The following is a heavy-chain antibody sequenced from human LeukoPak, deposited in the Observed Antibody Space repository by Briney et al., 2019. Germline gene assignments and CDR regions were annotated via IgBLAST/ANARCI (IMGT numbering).Heavy chain of an antibody. J-gene: IGHJ2*01. CDR3: ASWPPWGGWYFDL. V-gene: IGHV4-59*12. CDR2: IYYNGNT. D-gene: IGHD3-16*01. Sequence: SETLSLTCSVSDGSINSYYWNWIRRPPGKGLEWIGYIYYNGNTNYSPSLKSRVTMSVDTSKNQFSLKLSSVTAADTAVYYCASWPPWGGWYFDLWGRGTLVTVSS. CDR1: DGSINSYY.